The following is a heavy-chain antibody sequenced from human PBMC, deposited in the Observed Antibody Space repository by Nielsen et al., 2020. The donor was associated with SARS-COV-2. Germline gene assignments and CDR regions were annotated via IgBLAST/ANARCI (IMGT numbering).Heavy chain of an antibody. Sequence: SETLSLTCAVYGGSFSGYYWSWIRQPPGKGLGWIGEINHSGSTNYNPSLKSRVTISVDTSKNQFSLKLSSVTAADTAVYYCARRRCSGGSCYFSYWGQGTLVTVSS. CDR3: ARRRCSGGSCYFSY. D-gene: IGHD2-15*01. J-gene: IGHJ4*02. CDR2: INHSGST. CDR1: GGSFSGYY. V-gene: IGHV4-34*01.